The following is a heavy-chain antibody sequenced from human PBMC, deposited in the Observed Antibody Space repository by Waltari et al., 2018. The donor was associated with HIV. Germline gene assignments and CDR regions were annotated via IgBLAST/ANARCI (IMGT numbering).Heavy chain of an antibody. Sequence: QVQLQESGPGLVKPSETLSLTCTISGGSLRNPSWRWIRQPPGKGLEWIGSLFYTGSTNYNPSLESRVTISVDTSKNQFSLKLSSVTAADTAVYYCARVPQQLVLSSYWYFDLWGRGTLVTVSS. CDR3: ARVPQQLVLSSYWYFDL. CDR1: GGSLRNPS. V-gene: IGHV4-59*11. CDR2: LFYTGST. D-gene: IGHD6-13*01. J-gene: IGHJ2*01.